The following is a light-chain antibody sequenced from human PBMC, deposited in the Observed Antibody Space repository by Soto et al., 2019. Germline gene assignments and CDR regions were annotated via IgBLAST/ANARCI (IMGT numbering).Light chain of an antibody. CDR1: QGISSY. Sequence: DIQLTQSPSFLSASLGDRFTITCRASQGISSYLAWYQQKPGKAPKLLIYAASTLQSGVPSRFSGSGSGTEFTLTISSLQPEDFATYYCQQLNSYSATFGGGTKVDIK. CDR2: AAS. J-gene: IGKJ4*01. CDR3: QQLNSYSAT. V-gene: IGKV1-9*01.